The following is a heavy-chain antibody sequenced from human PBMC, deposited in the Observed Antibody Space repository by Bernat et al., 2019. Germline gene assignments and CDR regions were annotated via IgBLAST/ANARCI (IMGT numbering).Heavy chain of an antibody. D-gene: IGHD2-2*01. CDR1: GFTFSSYA. Sequence: EVQLLESGGGLVQPGGSLRVSCAASGFTFSSYAMSWVRQAPGKGLEWVSAISGSGGSTYYADSVKGRFTISRDNSRNTLFLQMNSLRAEDTAIYYCEREGYCSSASCYDSYYYYYMDVWGKGTTVTVSS. V-gene: IGHV3-23*01. CDR3: EREGYCSSASCYDSYYYYYMDV. CDR2: ISGSGGST. J-gene: IGHJ6*03.